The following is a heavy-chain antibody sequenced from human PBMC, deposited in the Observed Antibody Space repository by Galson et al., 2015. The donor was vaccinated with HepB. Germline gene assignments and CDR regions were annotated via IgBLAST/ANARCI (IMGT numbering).Heavy chain of an antibody. D-gene: IGHD2-2*01. CDR2: TNPSGGST. V-gene: IGHV1-46*01. Sequence: SVKVSCKASGYTFTRYYMHWVRQAPGQGLEWMGITNPSGGSTSYAQKFQGRVTMTRDTSTSTVYMELSSLRSEDTAVYYCARGGGARCSSTSCCCYYYGMDVWGQGTTVTVPS. CDR1: GYTFTRYY. J-gene: IGHJ6*02. CDR3: ARGGGARCSSTSCCCYYYGMDV.